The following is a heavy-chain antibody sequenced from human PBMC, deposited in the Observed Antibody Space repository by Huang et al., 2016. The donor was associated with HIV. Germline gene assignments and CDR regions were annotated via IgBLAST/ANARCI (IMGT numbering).Heavy chain of an antibody. Sequence: QVQLVESGGGVVQPGRSLRLSCAASGFTLSNFGMHWVRQGQVKGLEWVGSRSYDGSNKYYVDSVKGRFTISRDNSKKTVYLQMNSLEAEDTAVFFCAKSPYDSSGYFHQEYFQHWGQGTLVTVSS. CDR1: GFTLSNFG. CDR2: RSYDGSNK. J-gene: IGHJ1*01. V-gene: IGHV3-30*18. CDR3: AKSPYDSSGYFHQEYFQH. D-gene: IGHD3-22*01.